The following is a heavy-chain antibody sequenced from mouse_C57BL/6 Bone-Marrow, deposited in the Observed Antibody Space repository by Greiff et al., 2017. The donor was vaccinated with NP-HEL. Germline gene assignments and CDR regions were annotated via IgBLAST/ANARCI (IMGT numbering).Heavy chain of an antibody. Sequence: VQLQQSGPELVKPGASVKISCKASGYSFTGYYMNWVKQSPEKSLEWIGEINPSTGGTTYNQKFKAKATLTVDKSSSTAYMQLKSLTSEDSAVYYCARWSRGYFDYWGQGTTRTGSS. V-gene: IGHV1-42*01. D-gene: IGHD1-1*01. CDR2: INPSTGGT. CDR3: ARWSRGYFDY. CDR1: GYSFTGYY. J-gene: IGHJ2*01.